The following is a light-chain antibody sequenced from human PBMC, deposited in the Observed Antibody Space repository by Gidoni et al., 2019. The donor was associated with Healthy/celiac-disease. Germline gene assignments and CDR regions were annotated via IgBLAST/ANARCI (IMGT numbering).Light chain of an antibody. CDR1: QDSSNY. Sequence: DIPITQSPSSLSASVGDRVTITCQASQDSSNYLNWYQQKPGKAPKPLIYDASTLETGVPSRFSGSGSGTDITFTISSLQLEDIATYYCQQYDNRPMYTFGQGTKLEIK. J-gene: IGKJ2*01. V-gene: IGKV1-33*01. CDR2: DAS. CDR3: QQYDNRPMYT.